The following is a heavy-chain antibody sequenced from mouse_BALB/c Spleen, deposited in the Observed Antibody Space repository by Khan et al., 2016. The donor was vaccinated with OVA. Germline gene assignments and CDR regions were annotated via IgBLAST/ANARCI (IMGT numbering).Heavy chain of an antibody. V-gene: IGHV1-7*01. CDR2: IDPSSVYI. CDR1: GYTFTTYW. Sequence: QVHWKELGAELANPGASAKISCKAFGYTFTTYWMHGVKQRPGQGLEWIGYIDPSSVYIELNQKFKDKAAMTTDKTSTKAYIQLSSMPSEDSAVYYCARTGLFGIFAYWGQGTLVAVSA. J-gene: IGHJ3*01. CDR3: ARTGLFGIFAY. D-gene: IGHD1-1*02.